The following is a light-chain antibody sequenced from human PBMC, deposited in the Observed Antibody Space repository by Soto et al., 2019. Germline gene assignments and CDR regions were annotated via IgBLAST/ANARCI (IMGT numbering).Light chain of an antibody. CDR1: QSILHSSNNKNY. V-gene: IGKV4-1*01. J-gene: IGKJ2*01. CDR2: WAS. Sequence: DIVMTQSPDSLAVSLGERATINCKSSQSILHSSNNKNYLAWYQQKPGQPPKLLIYWASTRESGVPDRFSGSGSGTDFTLTISSLQAEDVAVYYCQQCYSTPYTFAQGTKVEIK. CDR3: QQCYSTPYT.